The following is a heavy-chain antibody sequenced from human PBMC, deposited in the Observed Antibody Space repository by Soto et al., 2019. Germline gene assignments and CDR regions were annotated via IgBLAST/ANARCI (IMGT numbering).Heavy chain of an antibody. V-gene: IGHV3-7*01. CDR1: GFTFSSYW. CDR3: ARNYDVWSGYYKGENWFDP. J-gene: IGHJ5*02. CDR2: IKQDGSEK. D-gene: IGHD3-3*01. Sequence: EVQLVESGGGLVQPGGSLRLSCAASGFTFSSYWMSWVRQAPGKGLEWVANIKQDGSEKYYVDSVKGRFTISRDNAKNSLYLQMNSLRAEDTAVYYCARNYDVWSGYYKGENWFDPWCQGTLVTVSS.